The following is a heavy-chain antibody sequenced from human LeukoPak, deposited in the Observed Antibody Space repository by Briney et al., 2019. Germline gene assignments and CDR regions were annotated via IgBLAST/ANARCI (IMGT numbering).Heavy chain of an antibody. CDR3: GRGLGRIEY. Sequence: PGGSLRLSCAASGFIVNSNYMSWVRQAPGKWLEWVSVIYSGGTALYADSVKGRFTISRDNTKNTLYLQMNSLRAEDTAVYYCGRGLGRIEYWGQGTLVTVSS. D-gene: IGHD1-1*01. J-gene: IGHJ4*02. CDR1: GFIVNSNY. V-gene: IGHV3-53*01. CDR2: IYSGGTA.